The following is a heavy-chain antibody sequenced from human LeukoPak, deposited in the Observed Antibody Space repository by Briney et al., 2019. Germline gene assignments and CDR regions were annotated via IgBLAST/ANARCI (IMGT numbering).Heavy chain of an antibody. V-gene: IGHV3-48*01. Sequence: QPGGSLRLSCEASGFTFSSYSMNWVRQAPGKGLEWISYISTRTTTIYYADSVKGRFTISRDNSKNTLYLQMNRLRTEDTAVHYCAKDKVTTPRREPTLYYLDVWGKGTTVTISS. CDR1: GFTFSSYS. CDR3: AKDKVTTPRREPTLYYLDV. J-gene: IGHJ6*03. CDR2: ISTRTTTI. D-gene: IGHD4-17*01.